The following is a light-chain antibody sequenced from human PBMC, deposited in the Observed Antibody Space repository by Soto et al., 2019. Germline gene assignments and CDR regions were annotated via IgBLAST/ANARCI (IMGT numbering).Light chain of an antibody. CDR2: AAS. V-gene: IGKV1-39*01. CDR3: QQSYSLPYT. Sequence: DIQMTQSPSSLSASVGDRVTITCRPSQSIYNFLNWYQQKPGKAPNLLIYAASSLQSGVSSRFSGSGSGTDFTLTISSLQPEDSATYYCQQSYSLPYTFGQGTKVDI. CDR1: QSIYNF. J-gene: IGKJ2*01.